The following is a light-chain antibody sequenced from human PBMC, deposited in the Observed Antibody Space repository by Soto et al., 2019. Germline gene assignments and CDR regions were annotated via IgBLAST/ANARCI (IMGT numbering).Light chain of an antibody. CDR2: DVS. CDR1: SSDVGGYNY. V-gene: IGLV2-14*03. CDR3: TSFTSRHTYV. J-gene: IGLJ1*01. Sequence: QSALTQPASVSGSPGPSITISCTGTSSDVGGYNYVSWYQQHPDKAPRLMIYDVSNRPSGVSDRFSGSKSGDTASLTISGLQAEDEADYYCTSFTSRHTYVFGTGTKVTVL.